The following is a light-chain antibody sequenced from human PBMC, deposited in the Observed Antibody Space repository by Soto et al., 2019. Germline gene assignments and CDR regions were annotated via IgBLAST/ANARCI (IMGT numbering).Light chain of an antibody. CDR3: LQYHNLWA. CDR2: RAS. Sequence: IVKTQSPATLSVSPGERATLSCRASQNIYSNVAWYQQRPGQAPRLLIYRASTRAPGIPARFSGSGSGTEFTLTISSLQSEDFTVYSCLQYHNLWAFGQGTKVEIK. CDR1: QNIYSN. J-gene: IGKJ1*01. V-gene: IGKV3-15*01.